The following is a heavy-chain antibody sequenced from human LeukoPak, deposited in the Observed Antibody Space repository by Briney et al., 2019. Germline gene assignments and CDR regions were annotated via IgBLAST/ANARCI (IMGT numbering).Heavy chain of an antibody. CDR1: GFSLSGYW. V-gene: IGHV3-7*03. CDR3: ATDGAGFDT. J-gene: IGHJ5*02. CDR2: INPDASET. Sequence: GGSLRLSCAASGFSLSGYWMAWVRQAPGKGLEWVANINPDASETTYVDSVKGRFTISRDNAKTSLFLQMDSLRAEDTAVYYCATDGAGFDTWGQGVLVTVSS.